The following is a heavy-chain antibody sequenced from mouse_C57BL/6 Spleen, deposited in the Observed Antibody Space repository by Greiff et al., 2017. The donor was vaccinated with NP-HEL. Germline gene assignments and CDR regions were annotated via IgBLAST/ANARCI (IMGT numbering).Heavy chain of an antibody. CDR3: ARIRYDYDGRLYYLDY. V-gene: IGHV8-8*01. J-gene: IGHJ2*01. D-gene: IGHD2-4*01. CDR1: GFSLSTFGMG. CDR2: IWWDDDK. Sequence: QVTLKVSGPGILQRSQTLSLTCSFSGFSLSTFGMGVGWIRQPSGKGLEWLAHIWWDDDKYYNPALKSRLTISKDTSKNQVFLKIANVDTADTATYYCARIRYDYDGRLYYLDYWGQGTTLTVSS.